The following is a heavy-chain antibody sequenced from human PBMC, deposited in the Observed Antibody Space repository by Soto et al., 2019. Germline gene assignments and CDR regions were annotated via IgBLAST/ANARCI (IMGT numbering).Heavy chain of an antibody. Sequence: GASVKVSCKASGYTFITYGISWVRQAPGQGLEWMGWISTYNGNTNYAQKLQGRVTMTTDTSTSTAYMELRSLRSDDTAVYYCANYYSRWMDVWGQGTTVTVSS. CDR1: GYTFITYG. V-gene: IGHV1-18*01. J-gene: IGHJ6*02. D-gene: IGHD3-10*01. CDR2: ISTYNGNT. CDR3: ANYYSRWMDV.